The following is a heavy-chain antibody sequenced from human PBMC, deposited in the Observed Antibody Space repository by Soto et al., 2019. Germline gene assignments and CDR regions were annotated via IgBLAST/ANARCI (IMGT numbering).Heavy chain of an antibody. D-gene: IGHD2-2*01. Sequence: GGSLRLSCAASGFTFSNAWMSWVRKAPGKGLEWVGRIKSKTDGGTTDYAAPVKGRFTISRDDSKNTLYLQMNSLKTEDTAVYYCTTDKGYCSSTSCYEAYYYYYYMDVWGKGTTVTVSS. J-gene: IGHJ6*03. CDR1: GFTFSNAW. CDR3: TTDKGYCSSTSCYEAYYYYYYMDV. V-gene: IGHV3-15*01. CDR2: IKSKTDGGTT.